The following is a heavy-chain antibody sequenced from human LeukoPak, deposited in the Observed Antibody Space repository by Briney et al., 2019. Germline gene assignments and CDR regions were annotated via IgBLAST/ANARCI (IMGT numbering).Heavy chain of an antibody. J-gene: IGHJ3*02. CDR2: ISGSGGST. Sequence: GGSLRLSCAASGFTFSSYAMSWVRQAPGKGLEWVSAISGSGGSTYYADSVKGRFTISRDNSKNTLYLQMNSLRAEDTAVYYCAKAFSVLRYFDWLRGDAFDIWGQGTMVTVSS. D-gene: IGHD3-9*01. CDR1: GFTFSSYA. CDR3: AKAFSVLRYFDWLRGDAFDI. V-gene: IGHV3-23*01.